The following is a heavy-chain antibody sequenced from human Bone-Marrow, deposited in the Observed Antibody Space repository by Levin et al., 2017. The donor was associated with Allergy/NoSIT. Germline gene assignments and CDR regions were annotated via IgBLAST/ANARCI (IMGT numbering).Heavy chain of an antibody. Sequence: PGGSLRLSCAASGFTFSNYAMSWVRQAPGKGPEWVSGISGSGGNTYYADSVNGRFTISRDNSKNTLYLQVNSLRVEDTAVYYCAKEIAEVGHPLCEYWGQGTLVTVSS. CDR3: AKEIAEVGHPLCEY. D-gene: IGHD6-13*01. CDR2: ISGSGGNT. V-gene: IGHV3-23*01. J-gene: IGHJ4*02. CDR1: GFTFSNYA.